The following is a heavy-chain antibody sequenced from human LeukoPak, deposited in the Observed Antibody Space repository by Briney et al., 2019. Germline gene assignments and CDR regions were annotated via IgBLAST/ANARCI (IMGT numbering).Heavy chain of an antibody. CDR3: ARDGDSSGYFDY. CDR2: ISSSSNYI. D-gene: IGHD3-22*01. CDR1: GFTFSSYS. Sequence: GGSLRLSCAASGFTFSSYSMNWVRQAPGKGLEWVSSISSSSNYIYYADSVKGRFTISRDNAKNSLCLQMNSLRVEDTAVYYCARDGDSSGYFDYWGQGTLVTVSS. J-gene: IGHJ4*02. V-gene: IGHV3-21*01.